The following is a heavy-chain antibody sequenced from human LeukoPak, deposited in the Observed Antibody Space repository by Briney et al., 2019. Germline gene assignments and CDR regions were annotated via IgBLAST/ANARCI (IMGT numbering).Heavy chain of an antibody. CDR3: ARLGTGSTQNFYYYIDV. Sequence: SETLSLTCAVSGGSISPYYYSWIRQPPGKGLEWIGYIHTGGRTSYNPSLKSRITMSVDTSKNQFSLQLTSVTAADTAVYYCARLGTGSTQNFYYYIDVWGKGAMVTVSS. CDR2: IHTGGRT. CDR1: GGSISPYY. J-gene: IGHJ6*03. V-gene: IGHV4-4*09. D-gene: IGHD3/OR15-3a*01.